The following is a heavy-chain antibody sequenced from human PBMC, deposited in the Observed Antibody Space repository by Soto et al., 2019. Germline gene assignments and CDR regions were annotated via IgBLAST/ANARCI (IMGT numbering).Heavy chain of an antibody. D-gene: IGHD6-13*01. CDR1: GYTFTSYY. CDR2: INPSGGST. V-gene: IGHV1-46*04. J-gene: IGHJ3*02. Sequence: QVQLVQSGAEVKKPGASVKVSCKASGYTFTSYYMHWVRQAPGQGLEWMGIINPSGGSTGYAQKLKGRVTMTRDTATSTVYLELSSLRSEDTAVYYCARGGHSSYLAGSRAFDIWGQGTMVTVSS. CDR3: ARGGHSSYLAGSRAFDI.